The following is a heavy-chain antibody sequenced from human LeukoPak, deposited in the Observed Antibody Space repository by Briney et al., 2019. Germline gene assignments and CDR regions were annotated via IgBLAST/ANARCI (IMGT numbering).Heavy chain of an antibody. CDR3: ARERAPYYDFWSGYYRDAFDI. Sequence: GGSLRLSCVDLGCRRIINKISWVRQAPGKGLEWVSLIYSGGAIRYADSVKGRFTISRDNSKNTPYLQMNSLRAEDTAVYYCARERAPYYDFWSGYYRDAFDIWGQGTMVTVSP. CDR1: CRRIINK. J-gene: IGHJ3*02. D-gene: IGHD3-3*01. CDR2: IYSGGAI. V-gene: IGHV3-53*01.